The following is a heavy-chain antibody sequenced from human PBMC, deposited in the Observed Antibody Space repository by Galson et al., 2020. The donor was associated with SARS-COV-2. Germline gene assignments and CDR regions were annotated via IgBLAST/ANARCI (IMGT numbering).Heavy chain of an antibody. CDR2: VYWDDDK. J-gene: IGHJ3*01. CDR1: GFSLSNTGVG. Sequence: KMSGPTLVKPTQTLTLTCNFSGFSLSNTGVGVGWIRQPPGQALEWLALVYWDDDKRYRPPLKSRLTITKDTSKNQVVLTMANMDPVDTGTYYCAHKPPGGPVADAFDVWGRGTMVTVSS. V-gene: IGHV2-5*02. D-gene: IGHD3-10*01. CDR3: AHKPPGGPVADAFDV.